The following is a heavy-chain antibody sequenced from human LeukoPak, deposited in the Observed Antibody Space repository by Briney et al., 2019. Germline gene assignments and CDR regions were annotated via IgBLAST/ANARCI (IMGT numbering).Heavy chain of an antibody. J-gene: IGHJ3*02. Sequence: PSETLSLSSTVSGGSISSSYSTWIRQTPGKGLEWIGFAFYTGSTHYNPSLKSRVTTSVDTSKNQFSLRLNSVTAADSAVYYCATIGAKYSSSDAFDIWGHGRIVSVSS. V-gene: IGHV4-59*03. D-gene: IGHD4/OR15-4a*01. CDR2: AFYTGST. CDR1: GGSISSSY. CDR3: ATIGAKYSSSDAFDI.